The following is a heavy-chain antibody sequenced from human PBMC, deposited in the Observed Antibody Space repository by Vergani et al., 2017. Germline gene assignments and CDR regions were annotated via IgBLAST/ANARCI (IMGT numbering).Heavy chain of an antibody. V-gene: IGHV3-33*01. CDR1: GFTFNQYG. CDR3: ARDLRLLYNRFDP. CDR2: TWYDGNNK. J-gene: IGHJ5*02. D-gene: IGHD1-14*01. Sequence: QVQLVESGGGVVQPGRSLRLSCAAPGFTFNQYGMHWVRQAPGKGLEWVAVTWYDGNNKQYADSVKGRFTISRDNSKSTMYLQMNSLRDEDTGVYYCARDLRLLYNRFDPWGQGALVTVSS.